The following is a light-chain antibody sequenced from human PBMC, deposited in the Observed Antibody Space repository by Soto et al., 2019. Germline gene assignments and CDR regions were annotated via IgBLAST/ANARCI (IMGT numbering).Light chain of an antibody. CDR3: QQYNSYSKAT. J-gene: IGKJ2*01. CDR2: KAS. V-gene: IGKV1-5*03. Sequence: DIQMTQSPSTLSASVGDRVTITCRASQSISSWLAWYQQKPGKAPKLLIHKASDLESGVPSRFSGSGSGTQFPRTISSLQPADFGTYYCQQYNSYSKATCGQGTKLEIK. CDR1: QSISSW.